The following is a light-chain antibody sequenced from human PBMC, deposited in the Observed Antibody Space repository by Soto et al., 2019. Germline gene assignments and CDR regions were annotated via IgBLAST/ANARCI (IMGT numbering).Light chain of an antibody. V-gene: IGLV2-8*01. J-gene: IGLJ2*01. CDR1: SSDVGGYNY. CDR2: DVN. Sequence: QSALTQPPSACGSPEQSVAISCNGTSSDVGGYNYVSWYQQHPGKAPKLMIYDVNKRPSGVPDRFSGSKSGNTASLTVSGLQAEDEADYYCISYAGSNKPAFGGGTKLTVL. CDR3: ISYAGSNKPA.